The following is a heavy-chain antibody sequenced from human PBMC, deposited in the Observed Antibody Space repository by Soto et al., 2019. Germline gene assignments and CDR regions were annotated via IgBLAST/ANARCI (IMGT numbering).Heavy chain of an antibody. Sequence: ASVKVSCKASGYTFTSYGISWVRQAPGQGLEWMGWISAYNGNTNYAQKLQGRVTMTTDTSTSTAYMELRSLRSDDTAVYYCARAYYYDSSALQGFFDYWGQGTLVTVSS. D-gene: IGHD3-22*01. CDR2: ISAYNGNT. J-gene: IGHJ4*02. CDR3: ARAYYYDSSALQGFFDY. V-gene: IGHV1-18*01. CDR1: GYTFTSYG.